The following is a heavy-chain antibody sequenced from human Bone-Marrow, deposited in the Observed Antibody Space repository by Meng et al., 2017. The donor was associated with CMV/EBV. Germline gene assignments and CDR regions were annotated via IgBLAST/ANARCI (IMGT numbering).Heavy chain of an antibody. CDR3: ARGDRVELEPFDY. Sequence: VQLRDAGPGLVKPSQILSLTCTVSGCSISSGSYYWNWIRQPAGKGLEWIGRTHTSGNTNYNPSLKSRVTISVDTSKNQLSLKVTSVTAADTAVYYCARGDRVELEPFDYWGRGILVTVSS. CDR1: GCSISSGSYY. CDR2: THTSGNT. J-gene: IGHJ4*02. D-gene: IGHD1-1*01. V-gene: IGHV4-61*02.